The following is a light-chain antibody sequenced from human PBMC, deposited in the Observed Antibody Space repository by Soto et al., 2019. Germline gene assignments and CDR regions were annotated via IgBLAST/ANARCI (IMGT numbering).Light chain of an antibody. CDR2: GAS. CDR1: QSVSSSY. CDR3: QQYGSSPRYT. Sequence: EIVLTQSPGPLSLSPGARATLSCRASQSVSSSYLAWYQQKPGQAPRLLIYGASSRDTGIPDRFSGSGSGTDFTLTISRLEPEDFAVYYCQQYGSSPRYTFGQGTKLEIK. J-gene: IGKJ2*01. V-gene: IGKV3-20*01.